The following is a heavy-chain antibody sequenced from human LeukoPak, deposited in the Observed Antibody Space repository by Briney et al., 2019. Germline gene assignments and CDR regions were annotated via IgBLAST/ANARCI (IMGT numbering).Heavy chain of an antibody. D-gene: IGHD3-3*01. V-gene: IGHV3-7*01. CDR1: GFTFSRYW. CDR3: ARDFIDFWSAYSTTAGYFDY. J-gene: IGHJ4*02. Sequence: GGSLRLSCAASGFTFSRYWMSWVRQAPGKGLEWVANIKQDGREKYYVDSVKGRFTISRDNAKNSLYLQMNSLRAEDTAVYYCARDFIDFWSAYSTTAGYFDYWGQGTLVTVSS. CDR2: IKQDGREK.